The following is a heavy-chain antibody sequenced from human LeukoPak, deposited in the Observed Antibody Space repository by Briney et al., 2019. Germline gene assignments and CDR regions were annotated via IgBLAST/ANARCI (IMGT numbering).Heavy chain of an antibody. Sequence: GGSLRLSCAASGFTFSSYAMSWVRQAPGKGLEWVSAISGSGGSTYYADSVKGRFTISRDNSENTLYLQMNSLRAEDTAVYYCAKGFLEWYYFDYWGQGTLVTVSS. V-gene: IGHV3-23*01. CDR1: GFTFSSYA. D-gene: IGHD3-3*01. CDR3: AKGFLEWYYFDY. J-gene: IGHJ4*02. CDR2: ISGSGGST.